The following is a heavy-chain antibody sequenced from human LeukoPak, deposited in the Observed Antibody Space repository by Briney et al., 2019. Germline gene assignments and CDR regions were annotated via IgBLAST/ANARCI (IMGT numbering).Heavy chain of an antibody. CDR1: SASITSDY. CDR3: ARLRNFVSDI. D-gene: IGHD3-16*01. J-gene: IGHJ3*02. V-gene: IGHV4-59*12. CDR2: IYYSGNT. Sequence: SGTLSLTCTVSSASITSDYWTWIRQPPGKGLEWVGYIYYSGNTNYNPSLKSRVTMSVDTSKNQFSLKLTSVTAADTAVYYCARLRNFVSDIWGQGTMVTVSS.